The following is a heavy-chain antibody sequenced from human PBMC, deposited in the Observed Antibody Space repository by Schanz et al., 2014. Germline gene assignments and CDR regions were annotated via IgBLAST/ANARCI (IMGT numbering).Heavy chain of an antibody. J-gene: IGHJ6*04. CDR3: ARDLSSLIQGDV. CDR2: ISSTSRAT. CDR1: GFTFRSYS. Sequence: EVQLVESGGSLVQPGGSLRLSCAASGFTFRSYSMNWVRQAPGKGLEWISYISSTSRATYYADSVKGRFTISRDNAKNTLYLQMNSLRADDTAVYFCARDLSSLIQGDVWGKGTTVTVSS. D-gene: IGHD2-2*01. V-gene: IGHV3-48*01.